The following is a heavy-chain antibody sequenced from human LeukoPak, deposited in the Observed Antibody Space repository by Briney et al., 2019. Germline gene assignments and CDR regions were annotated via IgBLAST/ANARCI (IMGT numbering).Heavy chain of an antibody. J-gene: IGHJ4*02. Sequence: PGGSLRLSCAASGFTLSNNYMNWVRQAPGKGLEWVSVIYSGGSIYYSDSVKGRFTISRDNSKNTLYLLMNSLRAEDTAVYYCARESGSSSGIDYWGQGTLVTVSS. V-gene: IGHV3-53*01. D-gene: IGHD6-6*01. CDR3: ARESGSSSGIDY. CDR2: IYSGGSI. CDR1: GFTLSNNY.